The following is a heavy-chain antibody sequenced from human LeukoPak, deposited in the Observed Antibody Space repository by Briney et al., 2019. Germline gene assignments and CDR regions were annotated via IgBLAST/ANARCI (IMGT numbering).Heavy chain of an antibody. CDR1: VYTFTGYY. J-gene: IGHJ4*02. D-gene: IGHD3-3*01. V-gene: IGHV1-2*02. CDR2: INPSSGGT. CDR3: ARARKCAITIFGVVPPLLLDY. Sequence: ASVKVSCKASVYTFTGYYMHWVRQAPVQGLEWMGWINPSSGGTNYAQKFQGRVTMTRDTSISTAYMELSRLRSDDTAVYYCARARKCAITIFGVVPPLLLDYSGQGTLVTVSS.